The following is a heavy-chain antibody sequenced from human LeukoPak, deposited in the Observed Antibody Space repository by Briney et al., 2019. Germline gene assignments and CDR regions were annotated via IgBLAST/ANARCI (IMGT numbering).Heavy chain of an antibody. J-gene: IGHJ3*02. CDR3: ARDSIVDGAFDI. Sequence: GGSLRLSCAASGFTISSYEMNWVRQAPAKGLEWVSYISSRGTTIYNADSVKGRFTISRDNAKNSLYLQMNSLRAEDTAVYYCARDSIVDGAFDIWGQGTMVTVSS. D-gene: IGHD2-15*01. V-gene: IGHV3-48*03. CDR2: ISSRGTTI. CDR1: GFTISSYE.